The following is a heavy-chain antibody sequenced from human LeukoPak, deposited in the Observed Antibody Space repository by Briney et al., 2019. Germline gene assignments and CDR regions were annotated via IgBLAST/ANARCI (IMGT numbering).Heavy chain of an antibody. Sequence: SVKVSCKASGGTFSSYAISWVRQAPGQGLEWMGRIIPIFGTANYAQKFQGRVTITTDESTSTAYMELSSLRPEDTAVYYCARAYSSGSSNWFDPWGQGTLVTVSS. CDR1: GGTFSSYA. D-gene: IGHD6-19*01. V-gene: IGHV1-69*05. CDR2: IIPIFGTA. J-gene: IGHJ5*02. CDR3: ARAYSSGSSNWFDP.